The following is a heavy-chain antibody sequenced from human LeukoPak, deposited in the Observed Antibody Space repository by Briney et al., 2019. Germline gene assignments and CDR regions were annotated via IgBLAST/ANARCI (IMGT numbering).Heavy chain of an antibody. V-gene: IGHV4-59*01. CDR3: ARGKCSGGSCYRDY. J-gene: IGHJ4*02. Sequence: SETLSLTCTVSGGSISSYYWSWIRQPPGKGLEWIGYIYYSGSTNYNPSLKSRVTIPVDTSKNQFSLKLSSVTAADTGVYYCARGKCSGGSCYRDYWGQGTLVTVSS. CDR2: IYYSGST. CDR1: GGSISSYY. D-gene: IGHD2-15*01.